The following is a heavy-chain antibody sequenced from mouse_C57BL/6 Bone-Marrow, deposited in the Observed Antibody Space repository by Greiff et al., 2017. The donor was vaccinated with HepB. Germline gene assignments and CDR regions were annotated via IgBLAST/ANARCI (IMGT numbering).Heavy chain of an antibody. J-gene: IGHJ4*01. Sequence: EVNVVESEGGLVQPGSSMKLSCTASGFTFSDYYMAWVRQVPEKGLEWVANINYDGSSTYYLDSLKSRFIISRDNAKNILYLQMSSLKSEDTATYYCARDKYLDYWGQGTSVTVSS. CDR3: ARDKYLDY. CDR2: INYDGSST. D-gene: IGHD5-1*01. V-gene: IGHV5-16*01. CDR1: GFTFSDYY.